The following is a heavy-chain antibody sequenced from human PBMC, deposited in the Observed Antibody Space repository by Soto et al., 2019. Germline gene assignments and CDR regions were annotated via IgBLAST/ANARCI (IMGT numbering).Heavy chain of an antibody. J-gene: IGHJ6*02. CDR2: IYPGDSDT. V-gene: IGHV5-51*01. CDR1: GYSFSSYW. Sequence: LGESLKISCKDFGYSFSSYWIAWVRQMPGEGLEWMGAIYPGDSDTRYSPSFQGQVTISVDTSISTAYLQWSSLKASDTAMYYCARSGSYYNGMDVWGQGTTVTVSS. CDR3: ARSGSYYNGMDV. D-gene: IGHD1-26*01.